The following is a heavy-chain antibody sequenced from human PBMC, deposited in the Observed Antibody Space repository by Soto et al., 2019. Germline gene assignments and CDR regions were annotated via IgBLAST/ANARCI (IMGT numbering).Heavy chain of an antibody. V-gene: IGHV1-69*01. CDR2: IIPIFGTA. D-gene: IGHD3-3*01. CDR3: ASYHDFWSGYYTGLRYYYGMDV. CDR1: GGTFSSYA. Sequence: VKVSCKASGGTFSSYAISWVRQAPGQGLEWMGGIIPIFGTANYAQKFQGRVTITADESTSTAYMELSSLRSEDTAVYYCASYHDFWSGYYTGLRYYYGMDVWGQGTTVTVSS. J-gene: IGHJ6*02.